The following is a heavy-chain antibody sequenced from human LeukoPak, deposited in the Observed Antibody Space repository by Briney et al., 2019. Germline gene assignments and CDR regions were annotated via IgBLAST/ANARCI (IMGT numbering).Heavy chain of an antibody. CDR3: ARTAYCGGGACSTYYFDF. D-gene: IGHD2-21*01. J-gene: IGHJ4*02. CDR2: IYYSGNT. CDR1: GGSISPYS. Sequence: PSETLSLTCSVSGGSISPYSWSWIRQPPGKGLEWIGYIYYSGNTNYNPSLKSRVTISVDTSKKQFSLTLNSVTAADTAVYYCARTAYCGGGACSTYYFDFWGQGTLVAVAS. V-gene: IGHV4-59*01.